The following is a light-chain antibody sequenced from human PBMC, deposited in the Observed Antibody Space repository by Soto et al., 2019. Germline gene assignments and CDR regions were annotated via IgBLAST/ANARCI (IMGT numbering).Light chain of an antibody. CDR3: QQYDNWPHT. CDR1: QSVSS. Sequence: EIVMTQSPANLSVSPGERATLSCRASQSVSSLAWYQQKPGQTPRLLIYAASTRATGMPARFSGSGSGTEFTLTISSLQSEDFAVYYCQQYDNWPHTFGQGTKLEIK. V-gene: IGKV3D-15*01. J-gene: IGKJ2*01. CDR2: AAS.